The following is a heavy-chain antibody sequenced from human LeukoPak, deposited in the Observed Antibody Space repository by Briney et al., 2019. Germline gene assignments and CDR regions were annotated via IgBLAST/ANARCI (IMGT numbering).Heavy chain of an antibody. V-gene: IGHV4-39*01. Sequence: SETLSLTCTVSGGSISSSSYYWGWIRQPPGKGLEWIGSIYYSGSTYYNPSLKRRVTISVDTSKNQFSLKLSSVTAADTAVYYCARESQRTSWFDPWGQGTLVTVSS. CDR1: GGSISSSSYY. CDR3: ARESQRTSWFDP. J-gene: IGHJ5*02. CDR2: IYYSGST.